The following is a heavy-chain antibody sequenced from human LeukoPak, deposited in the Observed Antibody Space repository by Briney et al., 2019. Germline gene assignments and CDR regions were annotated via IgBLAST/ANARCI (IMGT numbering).Heavy chain of an antibody. J-gene: IGHJ5*02. CDR1: GGSISGYY. Sequence: SETLSLTCTVSGGSISGYYWSWIRQPPGKGLEWIGEINHSGSTNYNPSLKSRVTISVDTSKNQFSLKLSSVTAADTAVYYCARGWLGYWFDPWGQGTLVTVSS. CDR2: INHSGST. D-gene: IGHD3-9*01. V-gene: IGHV4-34*01. CDR3: ARGWLGYWFDP.